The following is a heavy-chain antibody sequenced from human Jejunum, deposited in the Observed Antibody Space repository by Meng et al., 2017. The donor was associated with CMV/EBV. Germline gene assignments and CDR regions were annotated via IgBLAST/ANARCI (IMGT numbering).Heavy chain of an antibody. D-gene: IGHD4/OR15-4a*01. J-gene: IGHJ6*02. CDR3: ARVTNYGLGDYGMDV. V-gene: IGHV3-74*01. CDR2: INTDGSTT. Sequence: FTFSSYWMHWVRQAQGKGLVWVSRINTDGSTTNYADSVKGRFTISRDDAKNTLYLQLNSLRGEDTAVYYCARVTNYGLGDYGMDVWGQGTTVTVSS. CDR1: FTFSSYW.